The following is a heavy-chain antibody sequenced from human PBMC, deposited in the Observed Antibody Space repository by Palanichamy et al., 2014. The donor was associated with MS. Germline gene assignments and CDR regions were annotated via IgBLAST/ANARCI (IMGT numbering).Heavy chain of an antibody. J-gene: IGHJ4*01. CDR3: TRTGYSSSWGLDY. CDR1: GFTFSGSA. CDR2: IRSKANSYAT. D-gene: IGHD6-13*01. Sequence: EVQLVESGGGLVQPGGSLKLSCAASGFTFSGSAMHWVRQASVKGLEWVGRIRSKANSYATAYAASVNGRFTISRDDSKNTAYLQMNSLKTEDTAVYYCTRTGYSSSWGLDYWGHGTLVTVSS. V-gene: IGHV3-73*02.